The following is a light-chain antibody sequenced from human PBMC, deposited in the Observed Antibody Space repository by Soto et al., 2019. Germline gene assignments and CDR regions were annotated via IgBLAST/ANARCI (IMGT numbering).Light chain of an antibody. Sequence: EIVLTQSPGTLSLSPGERATLSCRASQSVSSTYLVWYQQKPGQAPRLLIYGASSRATGIPDRFSGSGSGTDFTLTISRPEPEDFAVYYCQQYGSSLITFGQGTRLEIK. CDR2: GAS. V-gene: IGKV3-20*01. CDR3: QQYGSSLIT. J-gene: IGKJ5*01. CDR1: QSVSSTY.